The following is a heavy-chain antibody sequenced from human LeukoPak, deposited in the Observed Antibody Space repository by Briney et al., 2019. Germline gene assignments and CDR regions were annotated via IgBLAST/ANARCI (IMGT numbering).Heavy chain of an antibody. CDR2: IFYSGST. CDR3: ARGYFSSWYMNWFDP. Sequence: PSETLSLTCTVSSGSISTSNYYWGWVRQPPGKALEWIGNIFYSGSTYYSPSLKSRVTISLDTSKNQFSLNLSSVTAADTAVYYRARGYFSSWYMNWFDPWGQGTLVTVSS. CDR1: SGSISTSNYY. J-gene: IGHJ5*02. V-gene: IGHV4-39*07. D-gene: IGHD6-13*01.